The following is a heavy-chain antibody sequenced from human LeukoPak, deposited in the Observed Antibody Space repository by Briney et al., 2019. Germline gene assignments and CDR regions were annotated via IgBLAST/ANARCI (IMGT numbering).Heavy chain of an antibody. D-gene: IGHD6-13*01. CDR3: AREDLPDSSWYRVYYYYYGMDV. CDR1: GGAFNQHA. V-gene: IGHV1-69*04. Sequence: SVKVSCKASGGAFNQHAFSWVRQAPGQGLEWMGRIIPILGLTHYAQKFQGRVTLTADKSTTTAYMELSSLRSEDTAVYFCAREDLPDSSWYRVYYYYYGMDVWGQGTTVTVSS. J-gene: IGHJ6*02. CDR2: IIPILGLT.